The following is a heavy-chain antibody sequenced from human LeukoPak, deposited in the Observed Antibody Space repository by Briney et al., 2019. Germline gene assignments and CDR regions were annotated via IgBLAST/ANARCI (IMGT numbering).Heavy chain of an antibody. CDR2: IYSDSST. D-gene: IGHD3-10*01. Sequence: GGSLRLSCAASGFTFSSNYMSWVRQAPGKGLEGVSVIYSDSSTYYADSVKGRFTISRDNPKNTLYLQMNSLRPEDTAVYYCASVVITVVYFQHWGQGTLVTVSS. CDR3: ASVVITVVYFQH. J-gene: IGHJ1*01. CDR1: GFTFSSNY. V-gene: IGHV3-66*02.